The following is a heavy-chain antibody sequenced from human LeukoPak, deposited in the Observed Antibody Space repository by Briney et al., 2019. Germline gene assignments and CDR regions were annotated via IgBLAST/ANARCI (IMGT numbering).Heavy chain of an antibody. V-gene: IGHV3-64*01. CDR1: GFTFSSYS. CDR2: ISSNGGST. D-gene: IGHD3-22*01. CDR3: AKDINPNYYYDSSGYYPDAFDI. Sequence: PGGSLRLSYAASGFTFSSYSMNWVRQAPGKGLEYVSAISSNGGSTYYANSVKGRFTISRDNAKNSLYLQMNSLRAEDTALYYCAKDINPNYYYDSSGYYPDAFDIWGQGTMVTVSS. J-gene: IGHJ3*02.